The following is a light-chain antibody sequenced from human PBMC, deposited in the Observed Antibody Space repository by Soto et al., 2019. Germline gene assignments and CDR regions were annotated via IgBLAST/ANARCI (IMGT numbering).Light chain of an antibody. J-gene: IGKJ4*01. CDR3: QQYGSSTGLT. Sequence: EIVLTQSPGTLALSPGERVTLSCRASQSVSSYLAWYQQKPGQAPRLLIYGASSRATGIPDRFSGSGSGTDFTLTISRLEPEDLAVYYCQQYGSSTGLTFGGGTKVEIK. CDR2: GAS. V-gene: IGKV3-20*01. CDR1: QSVSSY.